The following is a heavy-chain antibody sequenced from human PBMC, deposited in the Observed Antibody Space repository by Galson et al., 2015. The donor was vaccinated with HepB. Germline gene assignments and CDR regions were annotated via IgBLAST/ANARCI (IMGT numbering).Heavy chain of an antibody. J-gene: IGHJ2*01. Sequence: CAISGDSVSSNSAAWNWIRQSPSRGLEWLGRTYYRSKWYNEYAVSVRSRIIINPDTPKNQFSLQLNSVTPEDTAVCWRARDLGYFDLWGRATLVTVSS. V-gene: IGHV6-1*01. CDR1: GDSVSSNSAA. CDR2: TYYRSKWYN. CDR3: ARDLGYFDL. D-gene: IGHD3-16*01.